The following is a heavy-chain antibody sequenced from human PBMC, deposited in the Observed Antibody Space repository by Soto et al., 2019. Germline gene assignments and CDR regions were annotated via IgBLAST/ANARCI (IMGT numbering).Heavy chain of an antibody. CDR1: GFTFSNYS. CDR2: ISSSRSYI. Sequence: GSLRLSCAASGFTFSNYSMNWVRQAPGKGLEWVSSISSSRSYIYYADSVKGRFTISRDNAKNSLYLQMNSLRAEDTAVYYCARDGVGATTSDYYYYYGMDVWGQGTTVTVSS. V-gene: IGHV3-21*01. D-gene: IGHD1-26*01. CDR3: ARDGVGATTSDYYYYYGMDV. J-gene: IGHJ6*02.